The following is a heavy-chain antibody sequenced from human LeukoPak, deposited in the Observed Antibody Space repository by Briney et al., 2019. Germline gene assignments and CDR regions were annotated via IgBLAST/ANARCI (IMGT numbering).Heavy chain of an antibody. CDR3: ARQYYDFWSGYLHYFDY. CDR1: GYSISSGYY. CDR2: IYHSGST. V-gene: IGHV4-38-2*01. D-gene: IGHD3-3*01. Sequence: PSEALSVTCAVSGYSISSGYYWGWIRQPPGKGLEWIGSIYHSGSTYYNPSLKSRVTISVDTSKNQFSLKLSSVTAADTAVYYCARQYYDFWSGYLHYFDYWGQGILVTVSS. J-gene: IGHJ4*02.